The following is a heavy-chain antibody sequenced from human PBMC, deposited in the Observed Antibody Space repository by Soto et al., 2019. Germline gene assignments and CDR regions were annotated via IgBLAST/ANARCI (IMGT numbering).Heavy chain of an antibody. Sequence: ASVKVSCKVSGYTLTELSMHWVRQAPGKGLEWMGGFDPEDGETIYAQKFQGRVTMTEDTSTDTAYMELSSLRSEDTAVYYCATRRYYDFWSGYYPFDYWGQGTLVTVSS. CDR3: ATRRYYDFWSGYYPFDY. CDR2: FDPEDGET. D-gene: IGHD3-3*01. J-gene: IGHJ4*02. V-gene: IGHV1-24*01. CDR1: GYTLTELS.